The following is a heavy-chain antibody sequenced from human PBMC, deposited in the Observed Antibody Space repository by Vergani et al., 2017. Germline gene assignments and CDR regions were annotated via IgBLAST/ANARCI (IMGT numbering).Heavy chain of an antibody. CDR1: GGTFTSYA. Sequence: QVQLVQSGAEVKKPGSSVKVSCKASGGTFTSYAIGWVRQAPGQGLEWMGGIIPIFGTAKYAQKFQGRVTITADKSTSTAYMELNSLRSEDTAVYYCAGDRMVRGVIIGGVDYWGQGTLVTVSS. D-gene: IGHD3-10*01. J-gene: IGHJ4*02. V-gene: IGHV1-69*06. CDR2: IIPIFGTA. CDR3: AGDRMVRGVIIGGVDY.